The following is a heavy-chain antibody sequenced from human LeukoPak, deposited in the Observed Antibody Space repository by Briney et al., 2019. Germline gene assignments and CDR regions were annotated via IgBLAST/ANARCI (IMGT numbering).Heavy chain of an antibody. Sequence: SETLSLTCSVSGGSISSGSYYWSWIRQPAGKGLEWIGHIYTTGSTNYNPSLKSRVSITLHTSKNQFSLKLTSVTAADTAVYYCVAAAVAVDNWGQGTLVTVSS. D-gene: IGHD6-19*01. CDR1: GGSISSGSYY. CDR2: IYTTGST. CDR3: VAAAVAVDN. J-gene: IGHJ4*02. V-gene: IGHV4-61*09.